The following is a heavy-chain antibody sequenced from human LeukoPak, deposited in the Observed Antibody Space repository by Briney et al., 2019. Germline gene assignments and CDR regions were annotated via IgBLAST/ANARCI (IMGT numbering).Heavy chain of an antibody. CDR1: GYIPSSYN. D-gene: IGHD2-21*02. Sequence: ASVKVSCKASGYIPSSYNMHWVRQAPGQGLEWLGIINPSGGDTKYAQKFQGRVALTRDKSTSTVYMELSSLTSDDTAVYYCARTYCAEDCSIRYFDYWGQGTLVTVSS. V-gene: IGHV1-46*01. CDR3: ARTYCAEDCSIRYFDY. J-gene: IGHJ4*02. CDR2: INPSGGDT.